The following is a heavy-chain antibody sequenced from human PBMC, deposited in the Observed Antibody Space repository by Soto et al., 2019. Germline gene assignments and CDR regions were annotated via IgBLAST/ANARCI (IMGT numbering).Heavy chain of an antibody. J-gene: IGHJ3*02. D-gene: IGHD3-10*01. Sequence: EVQLVESGGGLVQPGESLRLSCVASGFTFSYYWMHWVRQGPGKGLVWVSRIHSDGSSTTYADSVKGRFTISRDNAKNTLYLQMHSLRAEDTAVYYCASGDRGAFAIWGQGTGVTVSS. CDR1: GFTFSYYW. CDR3: ASGDRGAFAI. CDR2: IHSDGSST. V-gene: IGHV3-74*01.